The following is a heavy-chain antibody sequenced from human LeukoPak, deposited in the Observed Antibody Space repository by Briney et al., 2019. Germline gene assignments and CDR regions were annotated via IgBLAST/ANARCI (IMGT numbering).Heavy chain of an antibody. Sequence: KPSETLSLTXTVSGGSISSSSYYWGWIRQPPGKGLEWIGYIYYSGSTYYNPSLKSRVTISVDTSKNQFSLMVSSLTAADTAVYFCARGPEYMDVWGKGTTVTVSS. D-gene: IGHD1-14*01. CDR2: IYYSGST. J-gene: IGHJ6*03. CDR1: GGSISSSSYY. V-gene: IGHV4-30-4*08. CDR3: ARGPEYMDV.